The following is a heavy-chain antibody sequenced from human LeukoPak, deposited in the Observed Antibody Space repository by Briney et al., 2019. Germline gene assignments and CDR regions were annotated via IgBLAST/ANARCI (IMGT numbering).Heavy chain of an antibody. D-gene: IGHD1-26*01. CDR1: GGSISSSGYY. V-gene: IGHV4-39*07. CDR2: IYHSGST. Sequence: SQTLSLTCTVSGGSISSSGYYWSWIRQPPGKGLEWIGSIYHSGSTYYNPSLKSRVTISVDTSKNQFSLKLSSVTAADTAVYYCARHTGSSLGYWGQGSLVTVSS. CDR3: ARHTGSSLGY. J-gene: IGHJ4*02.